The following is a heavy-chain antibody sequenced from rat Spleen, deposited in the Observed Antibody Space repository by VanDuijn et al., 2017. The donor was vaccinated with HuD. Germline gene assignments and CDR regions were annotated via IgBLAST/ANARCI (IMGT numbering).Heavy chain of an antibody. D-gene: IGHD1-7*01. CDR2: ITNASGRT. J-gene: IGHJ3*01. CDR3: TRDEDFDF. V-gene: IGHV5-31*01. Sequence: EVQLVESGGGLVQPGGSLRLSCVASGFTFKNYWMTWIRQAPGKGLEWVASITNASGRTYYPDSVKGRFTISRDTAQNTLYLQMNSLRSEDTATYYCTRDEDFDFWGQGTLVTVSS. CDR1: GFTFKNYW.